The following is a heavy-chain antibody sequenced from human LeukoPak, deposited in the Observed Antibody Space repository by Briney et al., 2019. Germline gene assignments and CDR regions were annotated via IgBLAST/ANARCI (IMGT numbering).Heavy chain of an antibody. J-gene: IGHJ5*02. Sequence: SETLSLTCTVSGGSISSYYWSWIRQPPGKGLEWIGYIYYSGSTNYNPSLKSRVSISVDTSKNQFSLKLSSVTAADTAVYYCARLAVTGTWGWFDPWGQGTLVTVSS. CDR1: GGSISSYY. D-gene: IGHD6-19*01. V-gene: IGHV4-59*08. CDR2: IYYSGST. CDR3: ARLAVTGTWGWFDP.